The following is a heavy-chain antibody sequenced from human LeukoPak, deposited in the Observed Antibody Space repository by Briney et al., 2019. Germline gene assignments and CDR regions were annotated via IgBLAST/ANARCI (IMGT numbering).Heavy chain of an antibody. CDR2: ISGSGGST. J-gene: IGHJ1*01. CDR3: ANDPTPGGVRGVIIQPLVFQH. D-gene: IGHD3-10*01. V-gene: IGHV3-23*01. CDR1: GFTFSSYA. Sequence: QPGGSLRLSCAASGFTFSSYAMSWVRQAPGKGLEWVSAISGSGGSTYYADSVKGRFTISRDNSKNTLYLQMNSLRAEDTAVYYCANDPTPGGVRGVIIQPLVFQHWGQGTLVTVSS.